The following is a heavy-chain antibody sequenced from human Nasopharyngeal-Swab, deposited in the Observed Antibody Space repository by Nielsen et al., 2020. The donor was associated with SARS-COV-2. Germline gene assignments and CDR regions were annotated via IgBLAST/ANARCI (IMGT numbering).Heavy chain of an antibody. V-gene: IGHV3-9*01. Sequence: SLKIPCAASGFSFGNYAMHWVRQAPGKGLEWVSSIGWNSGKIDYADSVKGRFTISRDNAKNSLYLEMNSLRAEDTAVYYCLRGDRRDYWGPGTLVSVSS. CDR2: IGWNSGKI. D-gene: IGHD3-22*01. J-gene: IGHJ4*02. CDR3: LRGDRRDY. CDR1: GFSFGNYA.